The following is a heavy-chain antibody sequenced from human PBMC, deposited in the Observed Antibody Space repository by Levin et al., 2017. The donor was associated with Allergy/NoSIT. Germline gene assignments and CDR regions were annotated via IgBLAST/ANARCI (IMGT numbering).Heavy chain of an antibody. CDR1: GYTFTSYY. CDR2: ISPSGGST. D-gene: IGHD3-16*01. Sequence: ASVKVSCKASGYTFTSYYMHWVRQAPGQGLEWMGIISPSGGSTTYAQKFQGRVTMTRDTSTSTVYMELSSLRSEDTAVYYCTRDVGGAGEFDYWGQGTLVTVSS. V-gene: IGHV1-46*03. J-gene: IGHJ4*02. CDR3: TRDVGGAGEFDY.